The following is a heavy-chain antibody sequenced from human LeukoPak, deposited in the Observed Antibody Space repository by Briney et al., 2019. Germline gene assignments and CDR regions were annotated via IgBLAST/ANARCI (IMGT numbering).Heavy chain of an antibody. J-gene: IGHJ4*02. V-gene: IGHV1-2*02. CDR2: INPNSGGT. Sequence: ASVKVSCKASGYTFTGYSMHWVRQAPGQGLEWMGWINPNSGGTNYAQKFQGRVTMTRDTSISTAYMELSRLRSDDTAVYYCARDLQSYGSGSMLDYWGQGTLVTVSS. CDR1: GYTFTGYS. CDR3: ARDLQSYGSGSMLDY. D-gene: IGHD3-10*01.